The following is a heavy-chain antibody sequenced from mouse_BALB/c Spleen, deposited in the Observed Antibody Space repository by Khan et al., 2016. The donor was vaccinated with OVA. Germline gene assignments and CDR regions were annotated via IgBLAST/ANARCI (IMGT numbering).Heavy chain of an antibody. CDR3: ARSDDYDVGGFAY. V-gene: IGHV2-9*02. Sequence: QVQLKESGPGLVAPSQSLSITCTVSGFSLSNYGVPWVRQPPGKGLEWLGVIWTGGITNYNSALMFRLSISKDNSKSQVFLKMNRLQTDDTAIYYCARSDDYDVGGFAYWGQGTLVTVSA. J-gene: IGHJ3*01. D-gene: IGHD2-4*01. CDR1: GFSLSNYG. CDR2: IWTGGIT.